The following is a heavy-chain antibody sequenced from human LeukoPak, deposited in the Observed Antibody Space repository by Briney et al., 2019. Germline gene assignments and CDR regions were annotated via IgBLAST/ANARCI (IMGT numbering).Heavy chain of an antibody. CDR3: ATSTVTTGGWFDS. D-gene: IGHD4-17*01. CDR1: GFTFSNYW. CDR2: INQDGSET. Sequence: GGSLRLSCVASGFTFSNYWMTWVRQTPRKGLEWVANINQDGSETYYVDSVKGRFTISRDNAKNSLYLRMNSLRAEDTAIYYCATSTVTTGGWFDSWGQGSLVTVSS. J-gene: IGHJ5*01. V-gene: IGHV3-7*01.